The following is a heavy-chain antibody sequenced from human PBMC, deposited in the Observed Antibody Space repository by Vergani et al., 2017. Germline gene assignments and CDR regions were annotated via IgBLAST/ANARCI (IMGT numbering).Heavy chain of an antibody. CDR3: ARLSXDTTPYLQGGYDC. Sequence: EVQLLQSGGGVIQPGGSVRLSCAASGFTFSACPMTWVRQAPGKGPEWVSAISARYPSTYYADSVKGRFTISRDNSKNMLYLQMNSLRAEDTAVYYCARLSXDTTPYLQGGYDCWGQGTLVSVSS. V-gene: IGHV3-23*01. J-gene: IGHJ4*02. CDR1: GFTFSACP. D-gene: IGHD2-15*01. CDR2: ISARYPST.